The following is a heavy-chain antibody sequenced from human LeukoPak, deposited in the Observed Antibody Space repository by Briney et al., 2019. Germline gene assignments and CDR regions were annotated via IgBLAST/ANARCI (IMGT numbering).Heavy chain of an antibody. CDR3: AGDLLWFGEFQLGFDY. V-gene: IGHV1-46*01. CDR1: GYTFTSYY. D-gene: IGHD3-10*01. CDR2: INPSGGST. Sequence: GASVKVSCKASGYTFTSYYMHWVRQAPGQGLEWMGIINPSGGSTSYAQKFQGRVTMTRDTSTSTVYMELSSLRSEDTAVYYCAGDLLWFGEFQLGFDYWGQGTLVTVSS. J-gene: IGHJ4*02.